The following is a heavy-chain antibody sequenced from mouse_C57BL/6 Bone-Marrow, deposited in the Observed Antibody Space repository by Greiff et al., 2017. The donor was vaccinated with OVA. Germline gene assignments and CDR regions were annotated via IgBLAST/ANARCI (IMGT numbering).Heavy chain of an antibody. V-gene: IGHV5-6*01. CDR1: GFTFSSYG. Sequence: EVMLVESGGDLVKPGGSLKLSCAASGFTFSSYGMSWVRQTPDKRLEWVATISSCGSYTYYPDSVKGRFTISRDNAKNTLYLQMSSLKAEDTAMYYCARQRWFAYWGQGTLVTVSA. J-gene: IGHJ3*01. CDR2: ISSCGSYT. CDR3: ARQRWFAY.